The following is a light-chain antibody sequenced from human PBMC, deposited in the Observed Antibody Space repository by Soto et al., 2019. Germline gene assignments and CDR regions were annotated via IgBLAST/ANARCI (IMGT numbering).Light chain of an antibody. J-gene: IGLJ2*01. CDR3: QSYYSSSYVV. CDR1: SSNIGAGYD. V-gene: IGLV1-40*01. Sequence: QSVLTQPPSVSGAPGQRVTISCTGSSSNIGAGYDVHWYQQLPGTAPKLLIYGNSNRPSGVPDRFSGSKSGTSASLAITGLQAEDEADYYCQSYYSSSYVVFGGGTKLTVL. CDR2: GNS.